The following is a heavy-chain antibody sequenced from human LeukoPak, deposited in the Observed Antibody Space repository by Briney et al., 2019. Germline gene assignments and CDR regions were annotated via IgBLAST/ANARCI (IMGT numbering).Heavy chain of an antibody. CDR2: INPNSGGT. D-gene: IGHD4-23*01. CDR3: TRETGGSTLVTLPSDN. J-gene: IGHJ4*02. CDR1: GYTFTGYN. V-gene: IGHV1-2*02. Sequence: ASVKVSCKASGYTFTGYNMHWVRQAPGQGLEWMGWINPNSGGTNYAQKFQGRVTMTRDRSISTAYMELSWLTSDDTAVYYCTRETGGSTLVTLPSDNWGQGTPVTVSS.